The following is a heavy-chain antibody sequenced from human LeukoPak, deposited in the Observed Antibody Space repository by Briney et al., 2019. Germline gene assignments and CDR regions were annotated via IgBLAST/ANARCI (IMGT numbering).Heavy chain of an antibody. CDR3: ARARGRASAWNNNWFDP. CDR2: ISYDGSNK. CDR1: GFTFSSYA. J-gene: IGHJ5*02. V-gene: IGHV3-30*04. Sequence: PGGSLRLSCAASGFTFSSYAMHWVRQAPGKGLEWVAVISYDGSNKYYADSVKGRFTISRDNSKNTLYLQMNSLRAEDTAVYHCARARGRASAWNNNWFDPWGQGTLVTVSS. D-gene: IGHD6-19*01.